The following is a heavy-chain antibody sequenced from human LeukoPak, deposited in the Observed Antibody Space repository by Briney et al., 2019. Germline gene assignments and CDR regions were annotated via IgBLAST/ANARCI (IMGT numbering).Heavy chain of an antibody. CDR2: IYYSGST. D-gene: IGHD5-12*01. V-gene: IGHV4-59*01. CDR3: ARRLPLNGFDY. J-gene: IGHJ4*02. Sequence: SETLSLTRTVSGGSISSYYWSWIRQPPGKGLEWIGYIYYSGSTNYNPSLKSRVTISVDTSKNQFSLKLSSVTAADTAVYYCARRLPLNGFDYWGQGTLVTVSS. CDR1: GGSISSYY.